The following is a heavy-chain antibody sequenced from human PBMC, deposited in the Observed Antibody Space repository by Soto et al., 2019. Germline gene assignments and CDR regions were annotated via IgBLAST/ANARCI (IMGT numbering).Heavy chain of an antibody. CDR3: ARDDRATYYSMDV. Sequence: QVQLQESGPGLLKPSETLSLTCTVSGGSISSYYWSWIRQPPGKGLEWIGYIYYSGSTNYNPSLKSRVTISVDTSKNQFSLKLSSVPAADTAVYYCARDDRATYYSMDVWGKGTTVTVSS. V-gene: IGHV4-59*01. CDR2: IYYSGST. J-gene: IGHJ6*03. CDR1: GGSISSYY.